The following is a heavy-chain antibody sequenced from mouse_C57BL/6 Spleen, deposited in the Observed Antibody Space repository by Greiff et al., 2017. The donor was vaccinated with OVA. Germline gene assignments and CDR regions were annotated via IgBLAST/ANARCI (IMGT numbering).Heavy chain of an antibody. D-gene: IGHD1-1*01. V-gene: IGHV1-55*01. CDR2: IYPGSGST. J-gene: IGHJ3*01. Sequence: QVQLQQPGAELVKPGASVKMSCKASGYTFTIYWITWVKQRPGQGLEWIGDIYPGSGSTNYNEKFKSKATLTVDTTSSTAYMQLSSLTSEDSAVYDCARNYGTWFAYWGQGTLVTVSA. CDR3: ARNYGTWFAY. CDR1: GYTFTIYW.